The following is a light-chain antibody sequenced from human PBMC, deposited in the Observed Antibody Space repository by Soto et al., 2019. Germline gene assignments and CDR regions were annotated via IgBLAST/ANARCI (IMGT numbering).Light chain of an antibody. CDR1: QSVSSSY. V-gene: IGKV3-20*01. CDR2: GAS. J-gene: IGKJ4*01. Sequence: ELVLTQSPGPLSLSPGERATLSCRASQSVSSSYLAWYQQKPGQAPKPLIYGASSRATGIPDRCSGSGSGTDFTLTITRLEPEDFAVYYCQQYGSSPLTFGGGTKVEIK. CDR3: QQYGSSPLT.